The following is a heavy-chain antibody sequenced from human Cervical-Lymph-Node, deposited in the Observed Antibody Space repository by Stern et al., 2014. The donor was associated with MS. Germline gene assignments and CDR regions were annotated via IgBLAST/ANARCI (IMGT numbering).Heavy chain of an antibody. CDR3: ARQRDSSGYDYYFDY. CDR2: IYPGDSDT. J-gene: IGHJ4*02. V-gene: IGHV5-51*01. Sequence: VQLVQSGAEVKKPGESLKISCKGSGYRFTSYWIGWVRQMPGKGLEWMGIIYPGDSDTRYSPSFQGQVTISADKSISTAYLQWSSLKASDTAMYYCARQRDSSGYDYYFDYWGQGTLVTVSS. CDR1: GYRFTSYW. D-gene: IGHD3-22*01.